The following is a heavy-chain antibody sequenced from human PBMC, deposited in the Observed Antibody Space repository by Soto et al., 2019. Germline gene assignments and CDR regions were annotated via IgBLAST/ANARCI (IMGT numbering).Heavy chain of an antibody. Sequence: GGSLRLSCAASGFTFSSYAMHWVRQAPGKGLEWVALISYDGSDKDYADSVKGRFTISRDNSRNTLFLQMNSLRAEDTAVYYCAKDVPRSIAAAGTRYFDYWGQGTLVTVSS. CDR3: AKDVPRSIAAAGTRYFDY. D-gene: IGHD6-13*01. CDR1: GFTFSSYA. CDR2: ISYDGSDK. J-gene: IGHJ4*02. V-gene: IGHV3-30-3*01.